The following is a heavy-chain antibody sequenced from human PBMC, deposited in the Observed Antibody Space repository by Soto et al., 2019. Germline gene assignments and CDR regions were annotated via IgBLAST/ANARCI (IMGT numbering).Heavy chain of an antibody. V-gene: IGHV3-74*01. D-gene: IGHD1-1*01. CDR1: GFTFSTYW. CDR3: ARDNWNSY. Sequence: GWSLRLSCVASGFTFSTYWMHWVRQAPGKGLVWVSRVDSGGSSTNYADSVKGRFTISRDNAKNTLYLQMSSLRAEGTGVYYCARDNWNSYWGQGTRVTVSS. CDR2: VDSGGSST. J-gene: IGHJ4*02.